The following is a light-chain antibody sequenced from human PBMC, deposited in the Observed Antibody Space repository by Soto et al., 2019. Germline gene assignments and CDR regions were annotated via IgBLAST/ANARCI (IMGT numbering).Light chain of an antibody. CDR2: ENN. CDR1: SSNIGNNY. J-gene: IGLJ2*01. CDR3: GTWDSSLSAVV. V-gene: IGLV1-51*02. Sequence: QAVVTQPPSGSAAPGQKVTISCSGSSSNIGNNYVSWYEQLPGTAPQLLIYENNKRPAGIPDRFSGSKSGTSATLGITGLQTGDEADYYCGTWDSSLSAVVFGGGTKVTVL.